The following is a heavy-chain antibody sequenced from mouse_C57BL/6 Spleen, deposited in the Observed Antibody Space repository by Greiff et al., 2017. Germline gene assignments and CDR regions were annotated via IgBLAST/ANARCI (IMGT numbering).Heavy chain of an antibody. CDR2: IDPSDSYT. Sequence: QVQLQQSGAELVMPGASVKLSCKASGYTFTSYWMHWVKQRPGQGLEWIGEIDPSDSYTNYNQKFKGKSTLTVDKSSSTAYMQLSSLTSEDSAVYYCARGVSNHWYFDVWGTGTTVTVSS. CDR1: GYTFTSYW. D-gene: IGHD2-5*01. V-gene: IGHV1-69*01. J-gene: IGHJ1*03. CDR3: ARGVSNHWYFDV.